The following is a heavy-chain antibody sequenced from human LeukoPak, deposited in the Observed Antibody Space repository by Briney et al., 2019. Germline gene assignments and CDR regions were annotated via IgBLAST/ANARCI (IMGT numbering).Heavy chain of an antibody. V-gene: IGHV3-73*01. Sequence: GGSLRLSCIASGFTFGDYAMHWVRQASGKGLEWVGRIRSKANSYATAYAASVKGRFTISRDDSKNTAYLQMNSLKTEDTAVYYCTSDSSGYLDYYYGMDVWGQGTTVTVSS. J-gene: IGHJ6*02. CDR2: IRSKANSYAT. CDR3: TSDSSGYLDYYYGMDV. D-gene: IGHD3-22*01. CDR1: GFTFGDYA.